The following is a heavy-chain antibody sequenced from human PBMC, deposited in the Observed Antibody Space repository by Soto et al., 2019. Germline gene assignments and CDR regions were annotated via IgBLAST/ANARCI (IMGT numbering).Heavy chain of an antibody. V-gene: IGHV4-59*01. CDR3: AREYVDGIAAAGFSHVYYFDY. Sequence: QVQLQESGPGLVKPSETLSLTCTVSGGSISSYYWSWIRQPPGKGLEWIGYIYYSGSTNYNPSLKSRVTISVDTSKNQFSLKLSSVTAADTAVYYCAREYVDGIAAAGFSHVYYFDYWGQGTLVTVSS. D-gene: IGHD6-13*01. CDR1: GGSISSYY. J-gene: IGHJ4*02. CDR2: IYYSGST.